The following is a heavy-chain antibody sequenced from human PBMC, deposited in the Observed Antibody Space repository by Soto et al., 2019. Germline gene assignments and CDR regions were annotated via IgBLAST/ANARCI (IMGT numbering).Heavy chain of an antibody. Sequence: GGSLRLSCAASGFTFSSYGMHWVRQAPGKGLEWVAVIWYDGSNKYYADSVKGRFTISRDNSKNTLYLQMNSLRAEDTAVYYCARSSIAVAEGWFDPWGQGTLVTVSS. V-gene: IGHV3-33*01. CDR3: ARSSIAVAEGWFDP. J-gene: IGHJ5*02. CDR1: GFTFSSYG. CDR2: IWYDGSNK. D-gene: IGHD6-19*01.